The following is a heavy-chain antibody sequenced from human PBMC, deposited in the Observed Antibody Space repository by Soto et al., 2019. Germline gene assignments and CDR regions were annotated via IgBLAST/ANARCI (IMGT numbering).Heavy chain of an antibody. D-gene: IGHD3-3*01. CDR3: AATTHYDFWSGYFTGVAFDI. CDR2: IVVGNGNT. CDR1: GGTFSRYT. J-gene: IGHJ3*02. Sequence: ASVKVSCKASGGTFSRYTITWVRQARGQPREWIGYIVVGNGNTNFAQRSQERVTFSSDKSRGTAYMELRSLRSEDTAVYYCAATTHYDFWSGYFTGVAFDIWGQGXKVTVSS. V-gene: IGHV1-58*02.